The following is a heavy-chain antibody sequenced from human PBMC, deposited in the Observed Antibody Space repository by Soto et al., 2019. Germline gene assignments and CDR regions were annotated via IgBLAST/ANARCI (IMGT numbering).Heavy chain of an antibody. V-gene: IGHV3-20*04. CDR1: GFTFDDYG. J-gene: IGHJ5*01. CDR3: ARDGRNGDSDS. D-gene: IGHD4-17*01. Sequence: EVQLVESGGGVVRPGGSLRLSCAASGFTFDDYGMSWVRQAPGKGLEWVSYITWRGGGTGYADSVKGRFTTSRDNASNPLYLQLNSLRAEDTALYYCARDGRNGDSDSWGQGTLVSVSS. CDR2: ITWRGGGT.